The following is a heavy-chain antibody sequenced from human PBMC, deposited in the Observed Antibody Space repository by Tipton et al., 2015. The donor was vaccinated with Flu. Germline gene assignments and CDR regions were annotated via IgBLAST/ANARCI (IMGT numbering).Heavy chain of an antibody. Sequence: QLVQSGAEVKKPGASVKVSCKASGYTFTSYYMHWVRQAPGQGLEWMGVINPSGGSTSYAQKFQGRVTMTRDTSTSTLYMELSSLRSEDTAVYYCAREPAARGSWFDPWGQGTLVTVSS. CDR1: GYTFTSYY. D-gene: IGHD2-2*01. CDR3: AREPAARGSWFDP. CDR2: INPSGGST. J-gene: IGHJ5*02. V-gene: IGHV1-46*01.